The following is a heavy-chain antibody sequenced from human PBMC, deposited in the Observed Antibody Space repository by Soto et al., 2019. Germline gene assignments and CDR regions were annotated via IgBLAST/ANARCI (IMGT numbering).Heavy chain of an antibody. Sequence: QVQLVESGGGVVQPGKSLRLSCAASGFIFSNYGMHWVRQAPGKGLEWVALISFDGKNRNYADSVKGRFTMYRDNPKNTLYLEMNSLRPEDTAFYYCAKRGGVVGGSEHPFFEYWGQGTLVTVSS. CDR1: GFIFSNYG. V-gene: IGHV3-30*18. CDR3: AKRGGVVGGSEHPFFEY. J-gene: IGHJ4*02. CDR2: ISFDGKNR. D-gene: IGHD2-15*01.